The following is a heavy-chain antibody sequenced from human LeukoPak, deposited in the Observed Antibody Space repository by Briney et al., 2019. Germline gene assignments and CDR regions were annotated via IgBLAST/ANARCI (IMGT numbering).Heavy chain of an antibody. J-gene: IGHJ4*02. CDR2: ISSSGSTI. D-gene: IGHD5-18*01. CDR1: GFTFSDYY. V-gene: IGHV3-11*01. CDR3: ARVKAMVISFDY. Sequence: GGSLRLSCAASGFTFSDYYMSWIRQAPGKGLEWVSYISSSGSTIYYADSLKGRFTISRDNAKNSLYLQMNSLRAEDTAVYYCARVKAMVISFDYWSQGTLVTVSS.